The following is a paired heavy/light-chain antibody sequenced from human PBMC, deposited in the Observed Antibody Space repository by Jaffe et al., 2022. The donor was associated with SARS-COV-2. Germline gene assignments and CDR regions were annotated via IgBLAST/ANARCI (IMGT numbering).Heavy chain of an antibody. D-gene: IGHD2-8*02. CDR2: ISGNGGST. CDR3: AKERYSTGFFDY. J-gene: IGHJ4*02. V-gene: IGHV3-23*01. Sequence: EVQLLESGGDLVQPGGSLRLSCAASGFTFSSYAMSWVRQVPGKGLEWVSAISGNGGSTYYADSLKGRFTISRDNSKDTLFLQVNSLRVEDTAVYYCAKERYSTGFFDYWGQGTLITVSS. CDR1: GFTFSSYA.
Light chain of an antibody. V-gene: IGKV3-20*01. CDR1: QSFSNNN. CDR2: GAS. J-gene: IGKJ4*01. Sequence: EIVLTQSPGTLSLSLGERATLSCRASQSFSNNNLAWYQQKPGQAPRLVIYGASSRATGIPDRFSGSGSGTDFTLTISRLEPEDFAVYYCQQYSRSPLTFGGGTKVEIK. CDR3: QQYSRSPLT.